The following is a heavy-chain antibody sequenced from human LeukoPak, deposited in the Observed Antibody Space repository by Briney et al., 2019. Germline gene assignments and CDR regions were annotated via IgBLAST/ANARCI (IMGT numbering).Heavy chain of an antibody. CDR3: AGDYGDYYFDY. D-gene: IGHD4-17*01. CDR1: GGSISSYY. V-gene: IGHV4-39*07. Sequence: SETLSLTCTVSGGSISSYYWGWIRQPPGKGLEWIGSIYYSGGTYYSPSLKSRVTISVDTSKNQFSLKLSSVTAADTAVYFCAGDYGDYYFDYWGQGTLVTVSS. CDR2: IYYSGGT. J-gene: IGHJ4*02.